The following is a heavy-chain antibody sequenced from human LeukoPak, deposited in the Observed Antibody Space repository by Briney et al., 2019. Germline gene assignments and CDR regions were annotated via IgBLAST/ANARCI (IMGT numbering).Heavy chain of an antibody. CDR1: GFTFSSSA. J-gene: IGHJ4*02. CDR3: AKQLGYCSDGSCYFPY. V-gene: IGHV3-23*01. CDR2: ISNNGGYT. D-gene: IGHD2-15*01. Sequence: GGSLRLSCAASGFTFSSSAMSWVRQAPGKGLEWVSAISNNGGYTYYADSEQGRFTISRDNSKSTLCLQMNSLRAEDTAVYYCAKQLGYCSDGSCYFPYWGQGTLVTVSS.